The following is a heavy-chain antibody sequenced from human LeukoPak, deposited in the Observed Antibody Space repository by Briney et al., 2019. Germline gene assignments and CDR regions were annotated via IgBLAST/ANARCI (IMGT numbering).Heavy chain of an antibody. CDR1: GGSISSYY. J-gene: IGHJ4*02. Sequence: KSSETLSLTCTVSGGSISSYYWSWIRQPPGKGLEWIGYIYYSGSTNYNPSLKSRVTISVDTSKNQFSLKLSSVTAADTAVYYCARTEMYYYDSSGYFPLDYWGQGTLVAVSS. CDR2: IYYSGST. V-gene: IGHV4-59*01. D-gene: IGHD3-22*01. CDR3: ARTEMYYYDSSGYFPLDY.